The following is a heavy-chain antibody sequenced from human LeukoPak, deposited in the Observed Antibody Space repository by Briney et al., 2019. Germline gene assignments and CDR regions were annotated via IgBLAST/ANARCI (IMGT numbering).Heavy chain of an antibody. CDR1: GFTFSRYA. Sequence: GGSLRLSCAASGFTFSRYAMSWVRQAPGKGLEWVAPISGTGATTYYADSVKGRFTISRDNSKNTLYLQMNSLRAEDTAVYYCAKAHDIAVVLDYWGQGTLVTVSS. V-gene: IGHV3-23*01. CDR2: ISGTGATT. CDR3: AKAHDIAVVLDY. J-gene: IGHJ4*02. D-gene: IGHD2-2*01.